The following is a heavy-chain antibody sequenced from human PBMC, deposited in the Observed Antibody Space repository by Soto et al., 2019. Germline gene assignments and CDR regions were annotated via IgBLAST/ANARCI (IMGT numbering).Heavy chain of an antibody. CDR2: IIPFLGIT. CDR1: GGTFSNYN. CDR3: AHSPHPAIVEATFDS. J-gene: IGHJ4*02. D-gene: IGHD1-26*01. V-gene: IGHV1-69*02. Sequence: QVQLVQSGAEVKKPGSSVKVSCKASGGTFSNYNINWVRQAPGQGLEWMGRIIPFLGITNYAQNFQGRVTITADKSTSTPYMELSSLRSEDTAIYYCAHSPHPAIVEATFDSWGQGTLVTVSS.